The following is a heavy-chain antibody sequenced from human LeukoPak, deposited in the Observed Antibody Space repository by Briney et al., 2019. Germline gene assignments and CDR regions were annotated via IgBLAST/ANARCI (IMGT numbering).Heavy chain of an antibody. CDR2: INHTGIT. V-gene: IGHV4-34*01. CDR1: GGSLSGYY. CDR3: ARSEDCGSSSCYWFDP. Sequence: PSETLPLTCAVYGGSLSGYYWSWIRQPPGKGLEWIGEINHTGITKYNPSLKSRVTISLGTSKNQFSLKLTSVTAADTAMYYCARSEDCGSSSCYWFDPWCQGTLVTVSS. J-gene: IGHJ5*02. D-gene: IGHD2-2*01.